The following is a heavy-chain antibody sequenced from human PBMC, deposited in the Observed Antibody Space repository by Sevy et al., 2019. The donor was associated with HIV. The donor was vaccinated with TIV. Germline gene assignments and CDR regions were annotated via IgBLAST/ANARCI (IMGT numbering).Heavy chain of an antibody. CDR1: GYTFAIYD. Sequence: ASVKVSCKASGYTFAIYDINWVRQATGQGLEWMGWMNPNSGNIGYAQKFQGRVTITRNTSISTAYMELSSLRSEDTAVYYCARGRFDILTGHHSDYWGQGTLVTVSS. D-gene: IGHD3-9*01. V-gene: IGHV1-8*03. CDR3: ARGRFDILTGHHSDY. CDR2: MNPNSGNI. J-gene: IGHJ4*02.